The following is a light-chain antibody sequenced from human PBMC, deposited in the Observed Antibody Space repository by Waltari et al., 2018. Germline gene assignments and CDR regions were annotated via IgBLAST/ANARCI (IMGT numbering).Light chain of an antibody. J-gene: IGKJ2*01. CDR1: QSIRSK. V-gene: IGKV3-15*01. CDR2: GGS. CDR3: QQYYSIPYT. Sequence: EIVMTQSPATLSVSPGESATLSCRASQSIRSKLAWYQQKPGQAPRLLFYGGSVRATGIPGRFSVSGSGTEFTLTISSLQAEDVAVYYCQQYYSIPYTFGPGTKLEIK.